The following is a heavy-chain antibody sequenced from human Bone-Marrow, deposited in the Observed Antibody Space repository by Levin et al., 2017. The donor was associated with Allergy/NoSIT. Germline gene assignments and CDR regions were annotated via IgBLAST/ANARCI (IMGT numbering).Heavy chain of an antibody. J-gene: IGHJ5*02. Sequence: GESLKISCKASGYTFTGYYMHWVRQAPGQGLEWMGWINPNSGGTNYAQKFQGRVTMTRDTSISTAYMELSRLRSDDTAVYYCARREVVPAAIIPRRDNWFDPWGQGTLVTVSS. CDR1: GYTFTGYY. V-gene: IGHV1-2*02. D-gene: IGHD2-2*01. CDR2: INPNSGGT. CDR3: ARREVVPAAIIPRRDNWFDP.